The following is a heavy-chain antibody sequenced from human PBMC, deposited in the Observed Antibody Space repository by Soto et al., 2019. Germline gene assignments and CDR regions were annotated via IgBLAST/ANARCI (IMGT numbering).Heavy chain of an antibody. V-gene: IGHV1-69*02. CDR3: ATSSGTTRVYFQH. J-gene: IGHJ1*01. CDR1: GGTFSSYT. Sequence: QVPLVQSGAEVKKPGSSVKVSCKASGGTFSSYTISWVRQAPGQGLEWMGRIIPILGIANYAQKFQGRVTITADKSTSTAYMELSSLRSEDTAVYYCATSSGTTRVYFQHWGQGTLVTVSS. CDR2: IIPILGIA. D-gene: IGHD4-17*01.